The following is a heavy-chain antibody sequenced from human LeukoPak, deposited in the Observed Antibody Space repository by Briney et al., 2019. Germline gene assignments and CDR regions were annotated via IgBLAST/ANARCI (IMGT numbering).Heavy chain of an antibody. Sequence: PSETLSLTCTVSGGSISSYHWSWIRQPPGKGLEWIGYIYYSGSTNYNPSLKSRVTISVDTSKNQFSLKLSSVTAADTAVYYCARTYSSGWYGEYYYYMDVWGKGTTVTISS. J-gene: IGHJ6*03. D-gene: IGHD6-19*01. CDR2: IYYSGST. V-gene: IGHV4-59*01. CDR3: ARTYSSGWYGEYYYYMDV. CDR1: GGSISSYH.